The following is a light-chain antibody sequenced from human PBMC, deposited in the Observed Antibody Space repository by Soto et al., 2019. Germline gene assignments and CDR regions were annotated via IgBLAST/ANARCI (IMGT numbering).Light chain of an antibody. J-gene: IGKJ1*01. CDR3: QQTYSALWT. V-gene: IGKV1-39*01. CDR2: AAS. CDR1: QTITTY. Sequence: DIQMTQSPSSVSASVGDRVTISCRASQTITTYLNWYQQKPGKAPKLLIYAASSLHSGVPSRVSGSVSGTDFTLPISSLQPEDFAAYYCQQTYSALWTFGQGTKLEIK.